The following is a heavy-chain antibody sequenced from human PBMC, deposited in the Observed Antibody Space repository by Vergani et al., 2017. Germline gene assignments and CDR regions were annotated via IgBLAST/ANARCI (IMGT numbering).Heavy chain of an antibody. J-gene: IGHJ6*02. CDR3: SRDSSYTYHSSGYYTGGMDV. D-gene: IGHD3-22*01. V-gene: IGHV4-59*01. CDR2: IYYSGST. CDR1: GGSISSYY. Sequence: QVQLQELGPGLVKPSETLSITCTVSGGSISSYYWSWIRQPPGKGLEWIGYIYYSGSTNYNPSLKSRVTIPVDTSKNQFFLKLISVTAADTAVYYWSRDSSYTYHSSGYYTGGMDVGGQGTTVTVSS.